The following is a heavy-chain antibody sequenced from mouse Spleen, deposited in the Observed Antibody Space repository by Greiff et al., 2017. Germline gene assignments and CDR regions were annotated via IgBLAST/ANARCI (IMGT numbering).Heavy chain of an antibody. CDR1: GFSFNTYA. CDR2: IRSKSNNYAT. J-gene: IGHJ4*01. Sequence: EVQLVESGGGLVQPRGSLKLSCAASGFSFNTYAMNWVRQAPGKGLEWVARIRSKSNNYATYYADSVKDRFTISRDDSESMLYLQMNNLKTEDTAMYYCVRHHYYDAMDYWGQGTSVTVSS. V-gene: IGHV10-1*01. D-gene: IGHD1-2*01. CDR3: VRHHYYDAMDY.